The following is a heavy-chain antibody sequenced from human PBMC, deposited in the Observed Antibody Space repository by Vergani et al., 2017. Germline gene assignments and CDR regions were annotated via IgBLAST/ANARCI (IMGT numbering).Heavy chain of an antibody. CDR3: ARGGPFDY. V-gene: IGHV3-21*02. CDR2: ISSSSSYI. Sequence: EVQLLESGGGLVQPGGSRRLSCAGAGFTFSSYSMNWVRQAPGKGLEWVSSISSSSSYIYYADSGKGRFTISRDNAKNSLYLQMNSLRAEDTAVYYCARGGPFDYWGQGTLVTVSS. J-gene: IGHJ4*02. CDR1: GFTFSSYS.